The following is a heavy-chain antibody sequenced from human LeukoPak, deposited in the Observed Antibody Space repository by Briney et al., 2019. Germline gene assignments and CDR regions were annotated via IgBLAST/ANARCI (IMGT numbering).Heavy chain of an antibody. CDR1: GFTFSDYA. CDR2: IISSGGST. CDR3: AKDLSSGWFDY. Sequence: AGGSLRLSCAASGFTFSDYAMSRVRQAPGKGLEWVSAIISSGGSTYYVDSVEGRFTISRDNSKNTLYLQMNSLRADDTAVYYCAKDLSSGWFDYWGQGALVTVSS. V-gene: IGHV3-23*01. J-gene: IGHJ4*02. D-gene: IGHD6-19*01.